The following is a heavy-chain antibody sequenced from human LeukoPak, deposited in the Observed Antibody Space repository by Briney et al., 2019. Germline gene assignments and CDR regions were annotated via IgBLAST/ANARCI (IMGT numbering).Heavy chain of an antibody. D-gene: IGHD4-23*01. CDR3: ARAYPTTAVVTEGDDY. V-gene: IGHV1-18*01. J-gene: IGHJ4*02. CDR1: GYTFTSYG. Sequence: GASVKVSCKASGYTFTSYGINWVRQAPGKGLEWMGWINAYNGNTNYAQKLQGRVTMTTDTSPNTAYMAPRSLRTDHTAVYYCARAYPTTAVVTEGDDYWGQGTLVTVSS. CDR2: INAYNGNT.